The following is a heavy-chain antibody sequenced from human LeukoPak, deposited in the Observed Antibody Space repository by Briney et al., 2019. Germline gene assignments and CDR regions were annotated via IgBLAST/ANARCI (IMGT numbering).Heavy chain of an antibody. CDR2: ISSSSSYI. Sequence: PGGSLRLSCAASGFTFSSYSMNWVRQAPVKGLEWVSSISSSSSYIYYADSVKGRFTISRDNAKNSLYLQMNSLRAEDTAVYYCARLELISGDVWGQGTTVTVSS. CDR3: ARLELISGDV. D-gene: IGHD1-1*01. CDR1: GFTFSSYS. V-gene: IGHV3-21*01. J-gene: IGHJ6*02.